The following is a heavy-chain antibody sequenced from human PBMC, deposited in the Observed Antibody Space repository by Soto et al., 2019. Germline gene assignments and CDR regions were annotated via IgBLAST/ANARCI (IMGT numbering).Heavy chain of an antibody. D-gene: IGHD3-10*01. CDR3: ATDTMLRGVTPEYFQH. J-gene: IGHJ1*01. Sequence: PGGSLRLSCADSGFTFSSYAMSWVRQAPGKGLEWVSGISSSGGTTYYADSVKGRFTISRDNSKNTLYLQMSGLRGEDTAVYYCATDTMLRGVTPEYFQHWGQGTLVTVSS. CDR1: GFTFSSYA. CDR2: ISSSGGTT. V-gene: IGHV3-23*01.